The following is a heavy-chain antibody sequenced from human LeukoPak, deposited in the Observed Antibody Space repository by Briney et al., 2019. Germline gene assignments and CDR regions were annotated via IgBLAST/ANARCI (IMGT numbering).Heavy chain of an antibody. Sequence: VASVKVSCKASGYTFSIYGISWVRPAPGLGLEWMARPSYNGNTNYAQTFQDRDSMTTDTSTTTAYMELRSLESDDTAVYYCARHSGSGWQALGYWGQGTLVTVSS. V-gene: IGHV1-18*04. CDR1: GYTFSIYG. D-gene: IGHD6-19*01. CDR3: ARHSGSGWQALGY. CDR2: PSYNGNT. J-gene: IGHJ4*02.